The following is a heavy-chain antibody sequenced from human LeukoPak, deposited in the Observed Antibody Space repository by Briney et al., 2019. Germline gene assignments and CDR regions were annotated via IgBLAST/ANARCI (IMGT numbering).Heavy chain of an antibody. V-gene: IGHV3-21*01. CDR3: ARDISDYYDSSGRLDY. Sequence: GGSLRLSCAASGFTFSSYSMNWVRQAPGKGLEWVSSISSRSSYIYYADSVKGRFTISRDNAKNSLYLQMNSLRAEDTAVYYCARDISDYYDSSGRLDYWGQGTLVSVSS. CDR1: GFTFSSYS. J-gene: IGHJ4*02. D-gene: IGHD3-22*01. CDR2: ISSRSSYI.